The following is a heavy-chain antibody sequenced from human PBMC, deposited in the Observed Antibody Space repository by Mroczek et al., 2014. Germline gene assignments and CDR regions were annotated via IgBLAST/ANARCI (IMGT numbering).Heavy chain of an antibody. J-gene: IGHJ6*03. D-gene: IGHD3-3*01. CDR1: GYTFTSYD. CDR3: ARGGSRAYYDFWSGYFMARENYYYYYMDV. Sequence: QVQLVQSGAEVKKPGASVKVSCKASGYTFTSYDINWVRQATGQGLEWMGWMNPNSGNTGYAQKFQGRVTMTRNTSISTAYMELSSLRSEDTAVYYCARGGSRAYYDFWSGYFMARENYYYYYMDVWGKGTTGHRLL. CDR2: MNPNSGNT. V-gene: IGHV1-8*01.